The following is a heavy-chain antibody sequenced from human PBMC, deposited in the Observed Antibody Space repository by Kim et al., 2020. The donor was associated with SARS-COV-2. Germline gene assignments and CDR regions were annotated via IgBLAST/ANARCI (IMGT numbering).Heavy chain of an antibody. D-gene: IGHD2-15*01. Sequence: GGSLRLSCAASGFTVRDSGMSWVRQAPGKGLEWVSGISDDGGQTYYRDSVKGRFTISRDNSMNTLYLQMNSLRAEDTAFYYCTKDSGWQHDYWGQGTLVTVSS. J-gene: IGHJ4*02. CDR3: TKDSGWQHDY. CDR1: GFTVRDSG. V-gene: IGHV3-23*01. CDR2: ISDDGGQT.